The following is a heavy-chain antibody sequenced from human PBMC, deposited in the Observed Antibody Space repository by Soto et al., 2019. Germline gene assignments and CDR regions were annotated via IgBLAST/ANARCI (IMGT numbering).Heavy chain of an antibody. Sequence: PSETLSLTCAVYGGSFSGYYWSWIRQPPGKGLEWIGEINHSGSTNYNPSLKSRVTISVDTSKNQFSLKLSSVTAADTAVYYCARGKLSITMVRGVIKGPVDYWGQGTLVTVSS. CDR1: GGSFSGYY. J-gene: IGHJ4*02. CDR2: INHSGST. V-gene: IGHV4-34*01. CDR3: ARGKLSITMVRGVIKGPVDY. D-gene: IGHD3-10*01.